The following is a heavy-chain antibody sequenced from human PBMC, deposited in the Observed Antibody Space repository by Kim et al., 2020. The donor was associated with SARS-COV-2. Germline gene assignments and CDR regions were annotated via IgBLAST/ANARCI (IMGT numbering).Heavy chain of an antibody. J-gene: IGHJ4*02. CDR1: GGSISSYY. CDR2: IYHSGST. V-gene: IGHV4-59*13. D-gene: IGHD1-26*01. CDR3: ARGVGSHDY. Sequence: SETLSLTCTVSGGSISSYYWSWIRQPRGKGLEWVGFIYHSGSTKYNPSLKSRVTISVDTSKNQFSLKVTSVTAADTAVYYCARGVGSHDYWGQGTLVIVSS.